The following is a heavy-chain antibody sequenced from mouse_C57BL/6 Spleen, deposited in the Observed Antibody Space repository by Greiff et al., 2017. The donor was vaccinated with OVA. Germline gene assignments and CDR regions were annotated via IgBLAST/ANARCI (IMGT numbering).Heavy chain of an antibody. CDR1: GFTFSDYY. D-gene: IGHD2-3*01. Sequence: EVQRVESGGGLVQPGGSLKLSCAASGFTFSDYYMYWVRQTPEKRLEWVAYISNGGGSTYYPDTVKGRFTISRDNAKNTLYLQMSRLKSEDTAMYYCARPIYDGPYWYFDVWGTGTTVTVSS. CDR2: ISNGGGST. J-gene: IGHJ1*03. V-gene: IGHV5-12*01. CDR3: ARPIYDGPYWYFDV.